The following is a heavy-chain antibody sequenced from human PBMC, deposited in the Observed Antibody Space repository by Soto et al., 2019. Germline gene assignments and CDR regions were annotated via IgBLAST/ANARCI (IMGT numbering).Heavy chain of an antibody. V-gene: IGHV3-30*18. CDR1: GFTFSSYG. Sequence: GSLRLSCAASGFTFSSYGMHWVRQAPGKGLEWVAVISYDGSNKYYADSVKGRFTISRDNSKNTLYLQMNSLRAEDTAVYYCAKDDYDLFDYWGQGTLVTVSS. CDR2: ISYDGSNK. J-gene: IGHJ4*02. CDR3: AKDDYDLFDY. D-gene: IGHD3-22*01.